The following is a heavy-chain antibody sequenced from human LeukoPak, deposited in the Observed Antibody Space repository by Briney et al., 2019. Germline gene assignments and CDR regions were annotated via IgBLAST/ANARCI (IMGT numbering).Heavy chain of an antibody. CDR2: INHSGST. CDR3: ARGHYYDTSAYFDY. D-gene: IGHD3-22*01. J-gene: IGHJ4*02. V-gene: IGHV4-34*01. Sequence: PSETLSLTCAVYGGSFSGYYWSWIRQPPGKGLEWIGEINHSGSTNYSPPLKSRVTISVDTSKNQFSLKVNSVTAADTAVYYCARGHYYDTSAYFDYWGQGTLVTVSS. CDR1: GGSFSGYY.